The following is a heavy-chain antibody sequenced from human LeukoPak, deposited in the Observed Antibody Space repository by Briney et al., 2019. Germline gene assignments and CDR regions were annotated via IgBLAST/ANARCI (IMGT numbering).Heavy chain of an antibody. J-gene: IGHJ4*02. Sequence: ASVKVSCKASGGTFSSYAISWVRQAPGQGLEWMGGIIPIFGTANYAQKFQGRVTITADESTSTAYMELRSLRSDDMAVYYCARDCSGGSCSFDYWGQGTLVTVSS. CDR3: ARDCSGGSCSFDY. D-gene: IGHD2-15*01. V-gene: IGHV1-69*13. CDR2: IIPIFGTA. CDR1: GGTFSSYA.